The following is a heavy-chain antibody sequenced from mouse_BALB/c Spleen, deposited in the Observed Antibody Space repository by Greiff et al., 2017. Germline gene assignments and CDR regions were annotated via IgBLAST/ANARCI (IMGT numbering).Heavy chain of an antibody. D-gene: IGHD2-10*02. V-gene: IGHV14-3*02. J-gene: IGHJ4*01. CDR2: IDPANGNT. Sequence: EVQLQQSGAELVKPGASVKLSCTASGFNIKDTYMHWVKQRPEQGLEWIGRIDPANGNTKYDPKFQGKATITADTSSNTAYLQLSSLTSEDTAVYSCARVSRYAMDYWGQGTSVTVSS. CDR3: ARVSRYAMDY. CDR1: GFNIKDTY.